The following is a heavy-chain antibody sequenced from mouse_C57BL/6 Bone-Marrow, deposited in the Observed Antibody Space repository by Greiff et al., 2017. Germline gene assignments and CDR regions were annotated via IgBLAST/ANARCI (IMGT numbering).Heavy chain of an antibody. CDR1: GFTFSSYA. CDR2: ISDGGSYT. Sequence: EVKLVESGGGLVKPGGSLKLSCAASGFTFSSYAMSWVRQTPEKRLEWVATISDGGSYTYYPDNVKGRFTISRDNAKNNLYLQMSHLKSEDSAMXYCAGRQNFDYWGQGTTLTVSS. CDR3: AGRQNFDY. V-gene: IGHV5-4*03. J-gene: IGHJ2*01.